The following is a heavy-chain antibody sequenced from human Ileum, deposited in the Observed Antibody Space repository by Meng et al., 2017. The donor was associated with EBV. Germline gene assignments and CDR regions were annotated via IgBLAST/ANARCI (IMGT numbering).Heavy chain of an antibody. CDR1: GITFSNCY. Sequence: LVGSGVGFVMPGGSLRLSCAASGITFSNCYMNWIRQAPWKGLQCVSFISSTGSTTYYADSVKGRFTVSRYNAKNSLFLQMHSLRAEDTAVYYCVYSSSFHWGQGTLVTVSS. V-gene: IGHV3-11*01. CDR3: VYSSSFH. CDR2: ISSTGSTT. J-gene: IGHJ4*02. D-gene: IGHD6-13*01.